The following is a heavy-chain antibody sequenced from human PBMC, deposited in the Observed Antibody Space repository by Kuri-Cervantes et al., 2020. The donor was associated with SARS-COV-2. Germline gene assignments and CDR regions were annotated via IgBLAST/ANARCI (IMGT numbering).Heavy chain of an antibody. V-gene: IGHV3-74*01. J-gene: IGHJ4*02. CDR3: VRDGDHWNFDY. Sequence: GGSLRLSCAASGFTFSGHWIHWVRQAPGKGLVWVSRINPDGSYTNNADSVKGRLTLSRDNAKNMLFLQMNSLRAEDAAVYYCVRDGDHWNFDYWGQGTLVTVSS. D-gene: IGHD1-1*01. CDR2: INPDGSYT. CDR1: GFTFSGHW.